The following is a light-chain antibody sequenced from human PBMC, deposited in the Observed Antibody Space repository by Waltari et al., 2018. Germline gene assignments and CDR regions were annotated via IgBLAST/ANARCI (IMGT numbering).Light chain of an antibody. CDR3: QQYKSPPWT. CDR2: KAS. J-gene: IGKJ1*01. Sequence: DIQMTQSPSTLSASVGDRVPITCRASQSISSWLAWYQQKPGQAPNLLIFKASSLEKGVPSRFSGSGSGTEFTLTINSLQPDDFATYYCQQYKSPPWTFGQGTKVDI. V-gene: IGKV1-5*03. CDR1: QSISSW.